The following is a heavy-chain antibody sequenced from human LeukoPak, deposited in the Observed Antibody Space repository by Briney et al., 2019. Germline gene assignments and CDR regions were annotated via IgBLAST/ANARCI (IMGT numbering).Heavy chain of an antibody. CDR1: GYSFTSYW. J-gene: IGHJ6*04. Sequence: GESLKISCKGSGYSFTSYWISWVRQMPGKGLEWMGRIDPSASYTNHSTSFQGNVTISADKSISTAYLQWSSLKDSDTAMYYCARRSVAAMGDGMDVWGKGTAVTVSS. CDR3: ARRSVAAMGDGMDV. CDR2: IDPSASYT. V-gene: IGHV5-10-1*01. D-gene: IGHD2-15*01.